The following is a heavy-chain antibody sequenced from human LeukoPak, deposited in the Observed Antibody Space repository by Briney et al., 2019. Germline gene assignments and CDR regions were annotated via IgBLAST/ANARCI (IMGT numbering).Heavy chain of an antibody. CDR3: ARATAMVHGMDV. V-gene: IGHV4-30-2*01. Sequence: SETLSLTCAVSGRSISSGGYSWSWIRQPPGKGLEWIGYIYQSGSTYYNPSLKSRVTISVDRYKTQFSLKLSSVPAADTDVYYCARATAMVHGMDVWGKGTTVTVSS. D-gene: IGHD5-18*01. CDR2: IYQSGST. J-gene: IGHJ6*04. CDR1: GRSISSGGYS.